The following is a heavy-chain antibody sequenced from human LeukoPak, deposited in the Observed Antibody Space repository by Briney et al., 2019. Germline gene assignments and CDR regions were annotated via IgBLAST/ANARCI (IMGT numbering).Heavy chain of an antibody. J-gene: IGHJ5*02. CDR2: ISTSSRYI. CDR3: ARADCSSSTCYLRRSWFDP. D-gene: IGHD2-2*01. Sequence: GGSLRLSCAASGFTLSNYDMDWVRQAPGKGLEWVSSISTSSRYIYYKDSVRGRFTISRDDAKNSLYLEMNSLRAEDTAVYYCARADCSSSTCYLRRSWFDPWGQGTLVTVSS. CDR1: GFTLSNYD. V-gene: IGHV3-21*01.